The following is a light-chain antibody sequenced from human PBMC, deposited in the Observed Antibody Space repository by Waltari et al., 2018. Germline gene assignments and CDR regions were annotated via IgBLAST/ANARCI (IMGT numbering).Light chain of an antibody. V-gene: IGLV4-69*01. CDR3: ETGGHGTWV. CDR1: TRHITHV. CDR2: VKGDGSH. J-gene: IGLJ3*02. Sequence: QRVLTQSPSASASLGASVKLTRTRRTRHITHVIAWRQQQPGKGPRYLMKVKGDGSHRKGDDIPDRFSCSGSGPERYLAIASLQSEDEADYYCETGGHGTWVFGGGTKLTVL.